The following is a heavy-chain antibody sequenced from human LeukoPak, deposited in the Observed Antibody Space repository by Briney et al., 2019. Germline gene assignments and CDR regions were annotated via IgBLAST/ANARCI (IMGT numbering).Heavy chain of an antibody. CDR2: ISGSGGST. D-gene: IGHD6-19*01. CDR3: AKDGAVAGTFDY. Sequence: GGSPRLSCAASGFTFSSYAMSWVRQAPGKGLEWVSAISGSGGSTYYADSVKGRFTISRDNSKNTLYLQMNSLRAEDTAVYYCAKDGAVAGTFDYWGQGTLVTVSS. V-gene: IGHV3-23*01. J-gene: IGHJ4*02. CDR1: GFTFSSYA.